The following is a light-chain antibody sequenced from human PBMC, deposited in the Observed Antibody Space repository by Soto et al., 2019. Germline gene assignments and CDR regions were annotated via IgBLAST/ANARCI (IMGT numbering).Light chain of an antibody. J-gene: IGLJ1*01. CDR3: QVWDSSTSHFV. Sequence: SYVLTQAPSVSVAPGQTAVITCGGNDIGSKSVQWYRQQPGQAPVLVVFDDSDRPSGIPERVSGSNSANTATLTITSVEPGDEADYYCQVWDSSTSHFVFGAGTKLTVL. CDR1: DIGSKS. V-gene: IGLV3-21*02. CDR2: DDS.